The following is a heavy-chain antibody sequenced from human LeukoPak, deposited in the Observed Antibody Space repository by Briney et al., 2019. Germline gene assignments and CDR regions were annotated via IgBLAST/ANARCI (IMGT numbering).Heavy chain of an antibody. V-gene: IGHV3-30*02. D-gene: IGHD6-19*01. CDR1: GFTFGSYG. J-gene: IGHJ6*02. CDR3: AKSSVGAVAGKVYYYYGMDV. CDR2: IRYDGSNK. Sequence: PGGSLRLSCAASGFTFGSYGMHWVRQAPGKGLEWVAFIRYDGSNKYYADSVKGRFTISRDNSKNTLYLQMNSLRAEDTAVYYCAKSSVGAVAGKVYYYYGMDVWGQGTTVTVSS.